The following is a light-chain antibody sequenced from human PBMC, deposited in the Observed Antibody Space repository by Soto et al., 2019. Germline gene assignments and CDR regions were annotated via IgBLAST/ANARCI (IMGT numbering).Light chain of an antibody. Sequence: QSALTQPASVSGSPGQSITISCTGTSSDVGGYNYVSWYQQHPGKAPKLMIYDVSNRPSGVSNRFSGSKSGNTASLTISGLQAEDEADYYCSSYTSSSTNNYVLGTGTKVTV. CDR2: DVS. CDR3: SSYTSSSTNNYV. CDR1: SSDVGGYNY. J-gene: IGLJ1*01. V-gene: IGLV2-14*01.